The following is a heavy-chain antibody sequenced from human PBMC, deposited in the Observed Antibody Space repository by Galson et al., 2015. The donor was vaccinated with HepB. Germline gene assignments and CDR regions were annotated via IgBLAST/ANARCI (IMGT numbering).Heavy chain of an antibody. J-gene: IGHJ4*02. CDR2: IKSKTDGGTT. CDR1: GFTFSNAW. V-gene: IGHV3-15*01. Sequence: SLRLSCAASGFTFSNAWMSWVRQAPGKGLEWVGRIKSKTDGGTTDYAAPVKGRFTISRDDSKNTLYLQMNSLKTEDTAVYYCTTDFDDSSGYSDYWGQGTLVTVSS. CDR3: TTDFDDSSGYSDY. D-gene: IGHD3-22*01.